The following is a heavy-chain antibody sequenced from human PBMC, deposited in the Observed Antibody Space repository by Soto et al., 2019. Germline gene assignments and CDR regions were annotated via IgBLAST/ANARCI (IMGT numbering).Heavy chain of an antibody. CDR3: ARGESISVAWFDY. CDR1: WDSFSSNIAA. Sequence: PSQPLSLTCAISWDSFSSNIAAWNWIRQSPSRGLEWLGRTYYRSKWYNDYAVSVKSRITINPDTSKNQFSLQLKSVTPEDTAVYYCARGESISVAWFDYWGQGTLVTVSS. J-gene: IGHJ4*02. D-gene: IGHD6-19*01. CDR2: TYYRSKWYN. V-gene: IGHV6-1*01.